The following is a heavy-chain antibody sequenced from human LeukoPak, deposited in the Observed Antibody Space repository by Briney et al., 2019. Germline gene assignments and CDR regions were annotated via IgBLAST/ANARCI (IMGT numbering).Heavy chain of an antibody. CDR1: GYTFISYD. J-gene: IGHJ6*02. CDR2: ISAYNGNT. CDR3: ARPTISHYYYGMDV. V-gene: IGHV1-18*01. Sequence: ASVKVSCKASGYTFISYDINWVRQATGQGLEWMGWISAYNGNTNYAQKLQGRVTMTTDTSTSTAYMELRSLRSDDTAVYYCARPTISHYYYGMDVWGQGTTVTVSS. D-gene: IGHD2-2*01.